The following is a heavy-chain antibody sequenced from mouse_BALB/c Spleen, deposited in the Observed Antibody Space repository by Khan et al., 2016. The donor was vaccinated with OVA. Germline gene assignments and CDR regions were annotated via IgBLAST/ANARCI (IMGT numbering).Heavy chain of an antibody. CDR1: GFAFNNYD. CDR3: VRLHDYGSNYYFDY. CDR2: ISSGGTTT. D-gene: IGHD1-1*01. J-gene: IGHJ2*01. Sequence: EVQLQESGGGLVKPGGSLKLSCAASGFAFNNYDMSWVRQTPEKRLDWVAYISSGGTTTYYPATVQGRFTVSRDNAKNTLYLQMSSLKSEDTAMYYCVRLHDYGSNYYFDYWGQGTTLTVSS. V-gene: IGHV5-12-1*01.